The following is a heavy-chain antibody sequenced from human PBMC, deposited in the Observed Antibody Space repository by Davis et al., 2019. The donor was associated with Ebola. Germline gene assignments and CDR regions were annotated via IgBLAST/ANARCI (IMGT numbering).Heavy chain of an antibody. V-gene: IGHV3-11*01. J-gene: IGHJ4*02. CDR3: ARDPGDYLYYFDY. CDR2: ISSSGSTI. Sequence: GGSLRLSCAVYGGSFSGYYMSWIRQAPGKGLEWVSYISSSGSTIYYADSVKGRFTISRDNAKNSLYLQMNSLRAEDTAVYYCARDPGDYLYYFDYWGQGTLVTVSS. D-gene: IGHD4-17*01. CDR1: GGSFSGYY.